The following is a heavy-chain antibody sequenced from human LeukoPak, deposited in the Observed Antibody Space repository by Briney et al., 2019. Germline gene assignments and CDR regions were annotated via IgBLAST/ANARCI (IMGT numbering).Heavy chain of an antibody. CDR1: GGSISSYY. CDR3: ARVNDGDRYYYYYYMDV. V-gene: IGHV4-59*01. J-gene: IGHJ6*03. Sequence: SETLSLTCTVSGGSISSYYWSWIRQPPGKGLEWIGYIYYSGSTNYNPSLKSRVTISVKTSKNQFSLKLSSVTAADTAVYYCARVNDGDRYYYYYYMDVWGKGTTVTVSS. CDR2: IYYSGST. D-gene: IGHD4-17*01.